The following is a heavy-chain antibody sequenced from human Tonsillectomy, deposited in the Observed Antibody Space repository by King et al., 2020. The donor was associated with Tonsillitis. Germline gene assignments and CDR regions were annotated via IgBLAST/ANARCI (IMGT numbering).Heavy chain of an antibody. V-gene: IGHV4-39*01. CDR3: ARHESYYYDSSGYYFDY. Sequence: LQLQESGPGLVKPSETLSLTCTVSGGSISSSSYYWAWIRQPPGKGLEWIGSIYYSGSTYYNPSLKSRVTISVDTSKNQFSLKLSSVTAADTAVYYCARHESYYYDSSGYYFDYWGQGTLVTVSS. CDR1: GGSISSSSYY. D-gene: IGHD3-22*01. CDR2: IYYSGST. J-gene: IGHJ4*02.